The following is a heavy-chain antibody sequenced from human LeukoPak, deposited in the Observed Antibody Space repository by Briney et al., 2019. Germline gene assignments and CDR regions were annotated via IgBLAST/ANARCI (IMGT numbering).Heavy chain of an antibody. J-gene: IGHJ5*02. D-gene: IGHD2-2*01. V-gene: IGHV1-2*02. CDR1: GYTFTGYY. CDR2: INPNSGGT. Sequence: ASVKVSCKTSGYTFTGYYMHWVRQAPGQGLEGMGWINPNSGGTNYAQKFQGRVTMTRDTSISTAYMELSRLRSDDTAVYSCARGLWDVGVAAANCWFAPWGQGCLVTVS. CDR3: ARGLWDVGVAAANCWFAP.